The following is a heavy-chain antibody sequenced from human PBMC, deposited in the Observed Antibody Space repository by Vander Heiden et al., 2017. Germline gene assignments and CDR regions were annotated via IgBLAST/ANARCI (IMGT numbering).Heavy chain of an antibody. Sequence: QVQLQESGPGLVKPSETRSLTCTVSGGSISSYYWSWLRQPPGKGLEWIGYIYYSGSTNYNPSLKSRVTISVDTSKNQFSLKLSSVTAADTAVYYCARDSKIIGLSRVYYYYGMDVWGQGTTVTVSS. CDR1: GGSISSYY. CDR3: ARDSKIIGLSRVYYYYGMDV. V-gene: IGHV4-59*01. CDR2: IYYSGST. J-gene: IGHJ6*02. D-gene: IGHD2-2*01.